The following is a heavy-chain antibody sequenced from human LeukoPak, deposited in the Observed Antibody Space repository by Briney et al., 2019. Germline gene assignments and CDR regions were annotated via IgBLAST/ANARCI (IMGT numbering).Heavy chain of an antibody. CDR3: ARRAGMSVDY. CDR2: IYPGDSDT. J-gene: IGHJ4*02. D-gene: IGHD6-19*01. V-gene: IGHV5-51*01. Sequence: GESLKISCQGSGYSFTTYWIGWVRQLPGKGLEWMGIIYPGDSDTRYSPSFQGQVTISADRSISTAYLQWSSLKASDTAMYYCARRAGMSVDYWGQGTLVTVSS. CDR1: GYSFTTYW.